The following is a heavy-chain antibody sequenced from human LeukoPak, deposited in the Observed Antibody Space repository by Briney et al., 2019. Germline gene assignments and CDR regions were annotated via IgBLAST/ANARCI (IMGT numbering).Heavy chain of an antibody. CDR1: GGSISSSSYY. V-gene: IGHV4-39*07. J-gene: IGHJ6*02. CDR3: ARSVVVVVTAIHAPYYYGMDV. CDR2: IYYSGST. D-gene: IGHD2-21*02. Sequence: SETLSLTCTVSGGSISSSSYYWGWIRQPPGKGLEWIGSIYYSGSTYYNPSLKSRVTISVDTSKNQFSLELSSVTAADTAVYYCARSVVVVVTAIHAPYYYGMDVWGQGTTVTVSS.